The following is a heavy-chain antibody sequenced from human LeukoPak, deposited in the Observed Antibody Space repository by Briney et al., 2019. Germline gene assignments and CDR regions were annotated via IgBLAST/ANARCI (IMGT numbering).Heavy chain of an antibody. D-gene: IGHD5-18*01. CDR3: ARERGYSYGSSNPLDY. CDR2: ILYDGSNK. V-gene: IGHV3-33*08. CDR1: GFIFRNYA. Sequence: PGRSLRLSCAASGFIFRNYAMHWVRQAPGKGLEWVAVILYDGSNKYYADSVKGRFTISRDNSKNTLYLQMNSLRAEDTAVYYCARERGYSYGSSNPLDYWGQGTLVTVSS. J-gene: IGHJ4*02.